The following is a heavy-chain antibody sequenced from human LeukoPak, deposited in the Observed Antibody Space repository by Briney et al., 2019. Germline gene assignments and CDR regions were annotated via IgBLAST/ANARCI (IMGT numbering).Heavy chain of an antibody. CDR1: GYTFTGYY. J-gene: IGHJ4*02. Sequence: ASVKVCCKSSGYTFTGYYMHWVRQAPGQGLEWMGWINPNSGVTNYAQKFQGRVTMTRDTSISTAYMELSRLRSDDTAVYYCARTYYDSSGYVPFDYWGQGTLVTVSS. CDR2: INPNSGVT. CDR3: ARTYYDSSGYVPFDY. V-gene: IGHV1-2*02. D-gene: IGHD3-22*01.